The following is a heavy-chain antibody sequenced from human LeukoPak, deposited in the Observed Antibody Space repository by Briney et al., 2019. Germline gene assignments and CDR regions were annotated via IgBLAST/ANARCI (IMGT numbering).Heavy chain of an antibody. CDR1: GFTFSSYG. Sequence: PGGTLRLSCAASGFTFSSYGMSWVRQAPGKGLEWVSSITSSSSYIYYADSVKGRFTISRDNAKNSLYLQMNGLRAEDTALYYCARDKDQYSGYDSGLFDYWGQGTLVTVSS. CDR3: ARDKDQYSGYDSGLFDY. V-gene: IGHV3-21*01. CDR2: ITSSSSYI. D-gene: IGHD5-12*01. J-gene: IGHJ4*02.